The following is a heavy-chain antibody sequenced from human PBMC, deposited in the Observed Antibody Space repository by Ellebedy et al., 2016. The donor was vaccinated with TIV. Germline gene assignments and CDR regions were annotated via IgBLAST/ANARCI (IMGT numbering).Heavy chain of an antibody. CDR2: ISGWGDAT. D-gene: IGHD3-22*01. CDR1: GFTFSNFA. Sequence: GESLKISCAASGFTFSNFAMHWVRQAPGKGLEWLSVISGWGDATYHADSVKGRFTIISDSSKNTLYLLMDRLRADDTAVYYCAKGSSSGFTYDRVGFEYWGQGTLVTVSS. J-gene: IGHJ4*02. CDR3: AKGSSSGFTYDRVGFEY. V-gene: IGHV3-23*01.